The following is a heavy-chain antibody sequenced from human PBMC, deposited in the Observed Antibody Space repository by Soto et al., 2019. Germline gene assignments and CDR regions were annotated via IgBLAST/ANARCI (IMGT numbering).Heavy chain of an antibody. CDR2: ISGSGRST. D-gene: IGHD2-15*01. Sequence: EVQLLESGGGSVQPGGSLRLSCSASGFTFSNYAMSWVRQAPGKGLEWVASISGSGRSTNYADSVKGRFTISRDNSKNTRAVQIIILRAEDTAVYYCARDGGNICSGGSCYFPAPDYWGQGTLVTVSP. J-gene: IGHJ4*02. V-gene: IGHV3-23*01. CDR1: GFTFSNYA. CDR3: ARDGGNICSGGSCYFPAPDY.